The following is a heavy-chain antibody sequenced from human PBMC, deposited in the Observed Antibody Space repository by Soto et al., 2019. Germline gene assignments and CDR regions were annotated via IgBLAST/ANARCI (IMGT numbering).Heavy chain of an antibody. D-gene: IGHD3-10*01. CDR2: IYPGDSDT. V-gene: IGHV5-51*01. CDR1: GYSFTSYW. Sequence: GSLKISCKCSGYSFTSYWIGWVRQMPGKGLEWMGIIYPGDSDTRYSPSFQGQVTISADKSISTAYLQWSSLKASDTAMYYCASLIYKNWFDPWGQGTLVTVSS. J-gene: IGHJ5*02. CDR3: ASLIYKNWFDP.